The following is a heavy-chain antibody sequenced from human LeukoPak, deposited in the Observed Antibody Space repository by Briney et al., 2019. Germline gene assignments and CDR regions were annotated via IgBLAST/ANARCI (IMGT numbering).Heavy chain of an antibody. Sequence: ASVKVSCKASGYTFTGYYMHWVRQAPGRGLEWMGWINPNSGGTNYAQKFQGRVTMTRDTSISTAYMELSRLRSDDTAVYYCARVSKGYCGGYCYSDYWGQGTLVTVSS. CDR2: INPNSGGT. V-gene: IGHV1-2*02. D-gene: IGHD2-21*02. CDR3: ARVSKGYCGGYCYSDY. J-gene: IGHJ4*02. CDR1: GYTFTGYY.